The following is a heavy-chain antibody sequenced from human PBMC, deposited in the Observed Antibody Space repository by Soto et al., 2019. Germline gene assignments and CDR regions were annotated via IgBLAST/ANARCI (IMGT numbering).Heavy chain of an antibody. V-gene: IGHV1-69*13. D-gene: IGHD1-26*01. J-gene: IGHJ5*02. Sequence: ASVKVSCKASGGTFSSYAISWVRQAPGQGLEWMGGIIPIFGTANYAQKFQGRVTITADESTSTAYMELSSLRSEDTAVYYCARVSGSYPARFDPWGQGTLVTVSS. CDR3: ARVSGSYPARFDP. CDR2: IIPIFGTA. CDR1: GGTFSSYA.